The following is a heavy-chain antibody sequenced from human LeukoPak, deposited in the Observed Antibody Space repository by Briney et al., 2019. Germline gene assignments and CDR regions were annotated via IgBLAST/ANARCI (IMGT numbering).Heavy chain of an antibody. CDR1: GYSISSGYY. J-gene: IGHJ4*02. CDR3: AGSGYSTFDY. V-gene: IGHV4-38-2*01. Sequence: SETLSLTCAVSGYSISSGYYWGWIRQPPGKGLERIGSLYQTDSTYYSPSLKSRVTISIDTSKNQFSLKLGSVTAADTAVYYCAGSGYSTFDYWGQGTLVTVSS. D-gene: IGHD3-3*01. CDR2: LYQTDST.